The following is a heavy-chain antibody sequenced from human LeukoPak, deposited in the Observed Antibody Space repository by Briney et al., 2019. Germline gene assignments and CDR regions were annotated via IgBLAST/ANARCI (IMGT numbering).Heavy chain of an antibody. CDR1: GFTFANHA. Sequence: PGGSLRLSCAASGFTFANHAMNWVRQAPGKGLEWVSVISGSGESTLCADSVKGRITISRDNSKNTLYLQMNSLRAEDTAVYYCAKAIYASGSPYTSIDYWGQGTLVTVSS. V-gene: IGHV3-23*01. J-gene: IGHJ4*02. CDR3: AKAIYASGSPYTSIDY. CDR2: ISGSGEST. D-gene: IGHD3-10*01.